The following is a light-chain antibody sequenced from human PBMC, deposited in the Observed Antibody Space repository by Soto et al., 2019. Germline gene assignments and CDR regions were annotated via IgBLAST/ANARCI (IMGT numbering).Light chain of an antibody. CDR3: QQSFVTPRT. V-gene: IGKV1-39*01. J-gene: IGKJ1*01. Sequence: DVQVTQSPPSLSAHVGDRVTITCRASQNIKTYLNWYQHKVGRAPKLLIHDATSLQPDVPPRFTGSGSGTDFSLTISSLEREDFATYYCQQSFVTPRTFGQGTKVDIK. CDR2: DAT. CDR1: QNIKTY.